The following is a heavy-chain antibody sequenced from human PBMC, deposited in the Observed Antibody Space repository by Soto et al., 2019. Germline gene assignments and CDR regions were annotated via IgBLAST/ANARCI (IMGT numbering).Heavy chain of an antibody. V-gene: IGHV1-58*01. J-gene: IGHJ6*02. D-gene: IGHD3-10*01. Sequence: GSSVKVSCKASGFTFTSSAVQWVRQARGQRLEWIGWIVVGSGNTNYAQKFQERVTITRDMSTSTAYMELSSLRSEDTAVYYCAAPRWYGSGSYYNFLNYYYGMDVWGQGTTVTASS. CDR3: AAPRWYGSGSYYNFLNYYYGMDV. CDR2: IVVGSGNT. CDR1: GFTFTSSA.